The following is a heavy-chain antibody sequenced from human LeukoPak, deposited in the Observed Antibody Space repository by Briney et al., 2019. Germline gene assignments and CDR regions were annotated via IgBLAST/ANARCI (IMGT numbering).Heavy chain of an antibody. D-gene: IGHD6-25*01. V-gene: IGHV1-18*01. CDR3: ARERGIAAPGTDYYYGMDV. CDR2: IN. Sequence: GALVKVSCKASGYTFSTYGISWVRQAPGQGLEWMGWINNYAQKFQGRVTMTTETSTSTAYMELRSLRSDDTAVYYCARERGIAAPGTDYYYGMDVWGQGTTVTVSS. CDR1: GYTFSTYG. J-gene: IGHJ6*02.